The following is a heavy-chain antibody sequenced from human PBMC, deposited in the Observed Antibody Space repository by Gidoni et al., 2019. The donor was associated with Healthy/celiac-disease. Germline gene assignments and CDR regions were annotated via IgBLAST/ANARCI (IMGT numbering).Heavy chain of an antibody. D-gene: IGHD4-17*01. J-gene: IGHJ2*01. CDR1: GYTFTSYY. V-gene: IGHV1-46*01. Sequence: QVQLVQSGAEVKKPGASVKVSCKASGYTFTSYYMHWVRQAPGQGLEWMGIINPSGGSTSYAQKFQGRVTMTRDTSTSTVYMELSSLRSEDTAVYYCARVVGDYGGNSGWYFDLWGRGTLVTVSS. CDR2: INPSGGST. CDR3: ARVVGDYGGNSGWYFDL.